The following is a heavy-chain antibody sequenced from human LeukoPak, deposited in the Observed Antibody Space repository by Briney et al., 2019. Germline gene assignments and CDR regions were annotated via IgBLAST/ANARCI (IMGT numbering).Heavy chain of an antibody. CDR3: ARENIHYDILTGYRLPGYYFDY. V-gene: IGHV3-7*01. D-gene: IGHD3-9*01. Sequence: GGSLRLSCAASGFTFSSYWMSWVRQAPGKGLEWVANIKQDGSEKYYVDSVKGRFTISRDNAKNSLYLQMNSLRAEDTAVYYCARENIHYDILTGYRLPGYYFDYWGQGTLVTVSS. J-gene: IGHJ4*02. CDR1: GFTFSSYW. CDR2: IKQDGSEK.